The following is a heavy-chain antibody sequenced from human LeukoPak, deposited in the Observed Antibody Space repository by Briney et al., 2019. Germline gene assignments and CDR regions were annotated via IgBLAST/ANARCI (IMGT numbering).Heavy chain of an antibody. CDR3: ARGGTYGSGRNQHTTLDY. CDR2: ISSRGST. Sequence: DPLSLTRTVSGGSISKPCSRWIRQDAGKKLECIGRISSRGSTNSNPSRKSRVTISLDKSKKQFSLNLNSVTAADTAAYYCARGGTYGSGRNQHTTLDYWGQGALVTVSS. J-gene: IGHJ4*02. D-gene: IGHD3-10*01. CDR1: GGSISKPC. V-gene: IGHV4-4*07.